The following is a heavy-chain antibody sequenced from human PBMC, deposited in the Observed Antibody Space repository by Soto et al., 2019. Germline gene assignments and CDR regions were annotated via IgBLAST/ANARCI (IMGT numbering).Heavy chain of an antibody. V-gene: IGHV3-74*01. CDR3: ARGDRGPFDL. CDR1: GFTFSYYW. D-gene: IGHD3-10*01. J-gene: IGHJ3*01. CDR2: IHSDGSST. Sequence: EVQLVESGGGLVQPGESLRLSCAASGFTFSYYWMHWVRQAPGKGLVWVSRIHSDGSSTTYADSVKGRFTISRDNARNTLYLPMNSLRAEDTALYYCARGDRGPFDLWCQGTVVTVSS.